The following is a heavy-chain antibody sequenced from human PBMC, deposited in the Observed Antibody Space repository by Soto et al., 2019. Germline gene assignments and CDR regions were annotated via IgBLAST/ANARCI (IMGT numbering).Heavy chain of an antibody. Sequence: SETLSLTCSVSGGSIGGSYWSWIRQSPGKGLEWLGYVYYTGSTNYSPSLRSRVSISVDTSKNEFSLRLSSVTAADTAVYFCARSVAVPGAHIDYWGQATQVTVSS. D-gene: IGHD6-19*01. CDR1: GGSIGGSY. J-gene: IGHJ4*02. CDR3: ARSVAVPGAHIDY. V-gene: IGHV4-59*01. CDR2: VYYTGST.